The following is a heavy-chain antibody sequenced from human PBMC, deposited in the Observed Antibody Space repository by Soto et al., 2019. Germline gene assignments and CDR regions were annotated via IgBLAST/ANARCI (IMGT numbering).Heavy chain of an antibody. D-gene: IGHD3-3*01. CDR2: ISAYNGNT. Sequence: QVQLVQSGAEVKKPGASVKVSCKASGYTFTSYGISWVRQAPGQGLEWMCWISAYNGNTNYAQKLQGRVTMTTDSSTRTDYMEVRSLRSDDTAVYYCARNDDVLRFFEWLGWEAKHAFDYWGQGTLVTVSS. CDR3: ARNDDVLRFFEWLGWEAKHAFDY. J-gene: IGHJ4*02. V-gene: IGHV1-18*01. CDR1: GYTFTSYG.